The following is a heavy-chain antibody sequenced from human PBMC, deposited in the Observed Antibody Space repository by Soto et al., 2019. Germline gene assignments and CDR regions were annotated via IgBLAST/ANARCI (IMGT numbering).Heavy chain of an antibody. Sequence: GGSLRLSCAASGFTFSTYAMHWFRQAPGKGLEWVAVTSYDGGKKYFAESAKGRFTISRDNSRNTLYLQMNSLRAEDTAVYYCAKASPTSWYYFDYRGPGTLVTVSS. CDR2: TSYDGGKK. D-gene: IGHD2-2*01. J-gene: IGHJ4*02. V-gene: IGHV3-30*18. CDR3: AKASPTSWYYFDY. CDR1: GFTFSTYA.